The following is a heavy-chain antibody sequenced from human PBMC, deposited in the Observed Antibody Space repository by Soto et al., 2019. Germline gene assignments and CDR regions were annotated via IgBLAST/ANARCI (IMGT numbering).Heavy chain of an antibody. V-gene: IGHV3-21*01. D-gene: IGHD3-10*01. CDR1: GFSFSSYS. Sequence: EGQLVESGGGLVKPGGSLRLSCAVSGFSFSSYSLSWVRQAPGKGLEWVSSITSSSAYIHYADSVKGRFTISRDNAKNSLYLQMNGLRAEDTAVYYCARDNNFFDSGRGVDYWGQGTLVTVSS. J-gene: IGHJ4*02. CDR3: ARDNNFFDSGRGVDY. CDR2: ITSSSAYI.